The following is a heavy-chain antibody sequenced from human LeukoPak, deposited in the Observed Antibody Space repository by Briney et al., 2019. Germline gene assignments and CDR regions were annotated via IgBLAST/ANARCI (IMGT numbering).Heavy chain of an antibody. J-gene: IGHJ4*02. CDR1: GFTVSSNY. CDR2: IYVGGST. D-gene: IGHD2-2*01. Sequence: PGGSLRLSCAASGFTVSSNYMSWVRQAPGKGLEWLSVIYVGGSTFYADSVKGRFTISRDSSKNTLYLQMNSLRADDTAVYYCARDHRNAGVFDYWGQGTLVTVSS. CDR3: ARDHRNAGVFDY. V-gene: IGHV3-53*01.